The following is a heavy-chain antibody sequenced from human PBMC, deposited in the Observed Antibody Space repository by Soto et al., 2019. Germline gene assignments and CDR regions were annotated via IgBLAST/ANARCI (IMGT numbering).Heavy chain of an antibody. D-gene: IGHD3-16*02. CDR3: ARGMDSGYDWITFGGVIVPFDY. Sequence: GGSLRLSCAASGFTFSSYWMSWVRQAPGKGLEWVANIKQDGSEKYYVDSVKGRFTISRDNAKNSLYLQMNSLRAEDTAVYYCARGMDSGYDWITFGGVIVPFDYWGQGTXVTVSS. V-gene: IGHV3-7*01. CDR2: IKQDGSEK. CDR1: GFTFSSYW. J-gene: IGHJ4*02.